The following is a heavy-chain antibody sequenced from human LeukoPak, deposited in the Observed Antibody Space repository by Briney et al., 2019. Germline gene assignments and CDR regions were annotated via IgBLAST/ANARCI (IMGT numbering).Heavy chain of an antibody. CDR1: GGSFSGYY. CDR2: INHSGST. D-gene: IGHD3-10*01. CDR3: ARKRFGELYHY. V-gene: IGHV4-34*01. Sequence: PSETLSLTCAVSGGSFSGYYWSWIRQPPGKGLEWIGEINHSGSTNYNPSLKSRITISVDTSKNQFSLKLSSVTAADTAVYYCARKRFGELYHYWGQGTLVTVSS. J-gene: IGHJ4*02.